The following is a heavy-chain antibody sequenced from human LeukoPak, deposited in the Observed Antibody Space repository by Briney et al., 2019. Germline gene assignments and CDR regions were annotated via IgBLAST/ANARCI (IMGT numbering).Heavy chain of an antibody. V-gene: IGHV3-15*01. Sequence: GGSLRLSCAASGFPFSDDWMNWVRQAPGKGLEWVGRIKKKGDGGTTDYAAPVKGRFTISRDDSKNMLYLEMNNLKIEDTAVYYCTTVAMVRDYDYWGQGTLVTVSS. CDR1: GFPFSDDW. J-gene: IGHJ4*02. D-gene: IGHD3-10*01. CDR2: IKKKGDGGTT. CDR3: TTVAMVRDYDY.